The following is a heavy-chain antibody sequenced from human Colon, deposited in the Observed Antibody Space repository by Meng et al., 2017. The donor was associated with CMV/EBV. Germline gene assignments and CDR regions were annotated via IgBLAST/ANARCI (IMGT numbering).Heavy chain of an antibody. J-gene: IGHJ3*02. CDR3: ARIDKSAFHM. V-gene: IGHV3-7*01. CDR1: GFTFSDYG. CDR2: IKEDGSEK. Sequence: GGSLRLSCAASGFTFSDYGMSWVRQAPGKGLEWVANIKEDGSEKYYVDSVKGRFTISKDNAKNSLYLQMNSLRAEDTAVYYCARIDKSAFHMWGQGTMVTVSS.